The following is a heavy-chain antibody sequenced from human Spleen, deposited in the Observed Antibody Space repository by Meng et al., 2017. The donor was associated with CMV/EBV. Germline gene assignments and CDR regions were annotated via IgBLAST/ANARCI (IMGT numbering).Heavy chain of an antibody. D-gene: IGHD6-6*01. CDR2: IYSGGSST. CDR3: AKGKWAARFGGGYYGMDV. J-gene: IGHJ6*02. Sequence: GESLKISCAASGFTFSSYWMSWVRQAPGKGLEWVSVIYSGGSSTYYADSVKGRFTISRDNSKNTLYLQMNSLRAEDTAVYYCAKGKWAARFGGGYYGMDVWGQGTTVTVSS. V-gene: IGHV3-23*03. CDR1: GFTFSSYW.